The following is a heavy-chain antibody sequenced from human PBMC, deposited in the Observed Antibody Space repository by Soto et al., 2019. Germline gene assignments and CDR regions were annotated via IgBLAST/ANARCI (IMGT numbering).Heavy chain of an antibody. J-gene: IGHJ3*02. CDR3: AKAEAPAELGYCSGGSCYGDAFDI. CDR1: GFTFDDYA. V-gene: IGHV3-9*01. D-gene: IGHD2-15*01. CDR2: ISWNSGSI. Sequence: PGGSLRLSCAASGFTFDDYAMHWVRQAPGKGLEWVSGISWNSGSIGYADSVKGRFTISRDNAKNSLYLQMNSLRAEDTALYYCAKAEAPAELGYCSGGSCYGDAFDIWGHGTMVTVSS.